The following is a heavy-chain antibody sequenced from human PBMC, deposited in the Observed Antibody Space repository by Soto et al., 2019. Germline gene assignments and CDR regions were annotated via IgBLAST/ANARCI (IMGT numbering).Heavy chain of an antibody. V-gene: IGHV3-23*01. D-gene: IGHD1-26*01. J-gene: IGHJ2*01. CDR3: ANGMRVCLTVLACRVKRASDL. Sequence: CSAASRVRFFISAVTGSLKKKGKGLEWVSGISGSGGMTYYADSVKGRFPISRDNSEETLYLQMNTLRVEDSSFFYAANGMRVCLTVLACRVKRASDL. CDR2: ISGSGGMT. CDR1: RVRFFISA.